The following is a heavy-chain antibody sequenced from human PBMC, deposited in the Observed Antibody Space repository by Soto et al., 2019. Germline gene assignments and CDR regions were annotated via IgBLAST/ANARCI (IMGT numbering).Heavy chain of an antibody. CDR2: IFYTGTT. CDR1: FYPINNSY. V-gene: IGHV4-59*01. CDR3: AKYRRTEAEGFTLDD. Sequence: SEPLAVTCSVSFYPINNSYWSCILQPLVKRLEWIGNIFYTGTTTYNPSLESRVTMSVDTSKNQFSLKLNSVDAADTAVYYCAKYRRTEAEGFTLDDWGRGTLVTVS. D-gene: IGHD2-2*01. J-gene: IGHJ4*02.